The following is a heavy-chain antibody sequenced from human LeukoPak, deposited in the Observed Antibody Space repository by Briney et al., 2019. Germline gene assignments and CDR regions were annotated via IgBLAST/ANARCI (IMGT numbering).Heavy chain of an antibody. CDR1: GGSVSDYY. Sequence: SETLSLTCTISGGSVSDYYWSWIRQSPGKGLEWIGYIYHTGSTSYSPSLKSRVTISADTSQNQFSLKLNSVTAADTAVYYCASRKLGNDYWGQGTLVTVSS. V-gene: IGHV4-59*02. CDR2: IYHTGST. D-gene: IGHD7-27*01. J-gene: IGHJ4*02. CDR3: ASRKLGNDY.